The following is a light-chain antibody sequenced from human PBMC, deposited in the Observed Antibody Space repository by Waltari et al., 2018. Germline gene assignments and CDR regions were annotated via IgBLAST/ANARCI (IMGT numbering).Light chain of an antibody. J-gene: IGKJ2*03. CDR1: QGISSY. CDR3: QQHNSNPYS. CDR2: KAS. Sequence: DIQMTQSPSPLSASVGDSVTITCRASQGISSYLAWYQQKPGKAPKLLIYKASTLQSGVPSRFSGSGSGTDFTLTISSLQPEDFATYYCQQHNSNPYSFGQGTKVEIK. V-gene: IGKV1-9*01.